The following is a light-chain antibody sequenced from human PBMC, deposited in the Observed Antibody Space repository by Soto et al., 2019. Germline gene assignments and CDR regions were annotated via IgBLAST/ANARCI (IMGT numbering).Light chain of an antibody. J-gene: IGKJ4*01. V-gene: IGKV3-11*01. Sequence: LTQSPATLSLSAGDRANLSCRASQNVYEYLAWYQQKPGHATRVLIYDASNRDTGIQASFSGSGSGTDSPLTISSLAPEDFAVYYCKQRSKRVTFGRGTQVDIK. CDR2: DAS. CDR1: QNVYEY. CDR3: KQRSKRVT.